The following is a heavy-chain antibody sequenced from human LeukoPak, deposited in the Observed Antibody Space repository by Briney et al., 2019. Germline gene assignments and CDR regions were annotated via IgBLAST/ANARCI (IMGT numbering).Heavy chain of an antibody. CDR1: GGTFSSYA. V-gene: IGHV1-69*05. D-gene: IGHD3-16*02. Sequence: SVKVSCKASGGTFSSYAISWVRQAPGQGLEWMGRIIPIFGTANYAQKFQGRVTITTDESTSTAYMELSSLRSEDTAVYYCAREARSDYDYVWGSYLPVSYMDVWGKGTTVTVSS. J-gene: IGHJ6*03. CDR2: IIPIFGTA. CDR3: AREARSDYDYVWGSYLPVSYMDV.